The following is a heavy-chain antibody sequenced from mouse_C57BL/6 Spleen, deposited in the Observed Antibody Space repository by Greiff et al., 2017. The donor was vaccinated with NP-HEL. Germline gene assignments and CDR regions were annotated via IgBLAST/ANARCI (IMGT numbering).Heavy chain of an antibody. J-gene: IGHJ1*03. CDR2: INPYNGGT. CDR3: ARKDYYGSSSYWYFDV. V-gene: IGHV1-19*01. CDR1: GYTFTDYY. Sequence: VQLQQSGPVLVKPGASVKMSCKASGYTFTDYYMNWVKQSHGKSLEWIGVINPYNGGTSYNQKFKGKATLTVDKSSSPAYMELNSLTSEDSAVYYWARKDYYGSSSYWYFDVWGTGTTVTVSS. D-gene: IGHD1-1*01.